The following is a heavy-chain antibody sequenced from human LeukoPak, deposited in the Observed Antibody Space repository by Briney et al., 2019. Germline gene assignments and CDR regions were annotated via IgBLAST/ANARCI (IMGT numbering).Heavy chain of an antibody. V-gene: IGHV3-23*01. CDR1: GFTFDDYG. Sequence: PGGSLRLSCAASGFTFDDYGMSWVRQVPGKGLEWVSAISGSGGSTYYADSVKGRFTISRDNSKNTLYLQMNSLRAEDTAVYYCAKDLGYSSSWYVDDAFDIWGQGTMVTVSS. CDR2: ISGSGGST. CDR3: AKDLGYSSSWYVDDAFDI. J-gene: IGHJ3*02. D-gene: IGHD6-13*01.